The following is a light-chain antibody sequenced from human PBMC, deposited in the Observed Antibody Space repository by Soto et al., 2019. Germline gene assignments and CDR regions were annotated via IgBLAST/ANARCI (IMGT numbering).Light chain of an antibody. Sequence: QSALTQPASVSGSPRQSITISCTGTSSDVGGYNYVSWYQQHPGKAPKLMIYEVSNRPSGVSNRFSGSKSGNTASLTISGLQAEDEADYYCSSYTSSSTTVFGGGTKLTVL. CDR2: EVS. CDR3: SSYTSSSTTV. J-gene: IGLJ2*01. V-gene: IGLV2-14*01. CDR1: SSDVGGYNY.